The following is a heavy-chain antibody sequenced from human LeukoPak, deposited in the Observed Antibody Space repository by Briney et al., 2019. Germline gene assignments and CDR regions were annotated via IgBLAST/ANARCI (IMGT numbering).Heavy chain of an antibody. D-gene: IGHD4-17*01. J-gene: IGHJ4*02. V-gene: IGHV3-21*01. Sequence: GGSLRLSCAASGFTFSSYSMKWVRQAPGKGLEWVSSITSSSYIYYADSVKGRFTISRDNAKNSLYLQMNSLRAEDTAVYYCARDLVLYGDYWGQGTLVTVSS. CDR3: ARDLVLYGDY. CDR2: ITSSSYI. CDR1: GFTFSSYS.